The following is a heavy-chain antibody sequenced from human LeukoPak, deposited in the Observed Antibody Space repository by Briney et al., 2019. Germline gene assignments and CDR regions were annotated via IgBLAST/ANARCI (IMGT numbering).Heavy chain of an antibody. V-gene: IGHV5-51*01. Sequence: GESLKISCQGSGYSFTSYWIGWVRQMPGKGLEWMGIIYPSDSDTKYSPSFQGQVTISADMSISTAYLHWGSLEASDTGMYYCARQSRGSYSLLWGQGTLVTVSS. CDR2: IYPSDSDT. D-gene: IGHD1-26*01. CDR3: ARQSRGSYSLL. J-gene: IGHJ4*02. CDR1: GYSFTSYW.